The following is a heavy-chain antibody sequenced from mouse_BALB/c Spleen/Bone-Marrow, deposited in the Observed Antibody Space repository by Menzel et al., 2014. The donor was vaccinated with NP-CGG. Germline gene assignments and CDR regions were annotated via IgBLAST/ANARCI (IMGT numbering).Heavy chain of an antibody. V-gene: IGHV1-7*01. CDR2: IYPSTGYT. J-gene: IGHJ3*01. CDR1: GYTFTSYW. CDR3: ARDDYAY. D-gene: IGHD2-4*01. Sequence: VQLQQSGVELAKPGASVKMSCKASGYTFTSYWMHWVKQRPGQGLEWIGYIYPSTGYTEHNQKFKDKAIMTADKSSSTAYMQQSSLTSEDSAVYYCARDDYAYWDQGTTVTISA.